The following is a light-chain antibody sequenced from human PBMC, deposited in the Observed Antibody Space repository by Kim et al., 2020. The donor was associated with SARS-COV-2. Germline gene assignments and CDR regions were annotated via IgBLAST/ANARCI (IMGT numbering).Light chain of an antibody. Sequence: SLSPGERATPSCRASQSVSSSYLAWYQQKPGQAPRLLIYGASSRATGIPDRFSGSGSGTDYTLTITRLEPEDFAVYYCQQYGSSYTFGQGTKLEIK. CDR1: QSVSSSY. V-gene: IGKV3-20*01. J-gene: IGKJ2*01. CDR2: GAS. CDR3: QQYGSSYT.